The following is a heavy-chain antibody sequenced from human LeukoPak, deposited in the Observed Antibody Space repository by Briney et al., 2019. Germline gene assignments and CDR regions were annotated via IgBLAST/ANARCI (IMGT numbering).Heavy chain of an antibody. CDR1: GGTLGTYA. V-gene: IGHV1-46*01. Sequence: ASVKVSCKASGGTLGTYAVSWVRQAPGQGLEWMGIINPSGGSTSYAQKFQGRVTMTRDTSTRTVYMGLKSLRSEDTAVYYCARDSLDYGDCLDYWGQGTLVTVSS. D-gene: IGHD4-17*01. CDR3: ARDSLDYGDCLDY. J-gene: IGHJ4*02. CDR2: INPSGGST.